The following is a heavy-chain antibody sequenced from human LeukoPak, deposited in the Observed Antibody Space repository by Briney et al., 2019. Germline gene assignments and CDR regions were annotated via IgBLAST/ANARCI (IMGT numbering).Heavy chain of an antibody. Sequence: GGSLRLSCAASGFTFSSFWMHWVRQAPGKGLEWVSRINTDGSSTSDADSVKGRFTISRDNAKNTLYLQMNSLTAEDTAVYYCASNWGQWLHGAFDIWGQGTMVTVSS. CDR2: INTDGSST. CDR3: ASNWGQWLHGAFDI. V-gene: IGHV3-74*01. D-gene: IGHD6-19*01. CDR1: GFTFSSFW. J-gene: IGHJ3*02.